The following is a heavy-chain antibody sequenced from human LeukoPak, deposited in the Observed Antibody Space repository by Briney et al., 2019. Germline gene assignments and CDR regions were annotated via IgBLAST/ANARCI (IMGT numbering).Heavy chain of an antibody. CDR2: IYRGGSA. CDR3: ASTLGGYYDIFTGPGYFDY. CDR1: GYSISGGYY. Sequence: SSETLSLTCNVSGYSISGGYYWGWTWQAPGKGLEWIGSIYRGGSAFYNPSLRGRVTISIDTSKNHFSLSLTSVTAADTAVYYCASTLGGYYDIFTGPGYFDYWGQGILVTVSS. D-gene: IGHD3-9*01. J-gene: IGHJ4*02. V-gene: IGHV4-38-2*02.